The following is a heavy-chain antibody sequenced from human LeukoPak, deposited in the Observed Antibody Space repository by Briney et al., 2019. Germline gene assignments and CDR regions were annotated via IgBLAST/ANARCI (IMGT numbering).Heavy chain of an antibody. CDR2: IYYSGST. Sequence: SETLSLTCTVSGGSISSYYWSWIRQPPGKGLEWIGYIYYSGSTNYNPSLKSRVTISVDTSKNQFSLRLSSVTAADTAVYYCARSPLYYYYYYMDVWGKGTTVTVSS. V-gene: IGHV4-59*01. J-gene: IGHJ6*03. CDR3: ARSPLYYYYYYMDV. CDR1: GGSISSYY.